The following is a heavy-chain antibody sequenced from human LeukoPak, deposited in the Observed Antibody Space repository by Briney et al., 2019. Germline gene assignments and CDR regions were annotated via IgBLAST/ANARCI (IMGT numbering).Heavy chain of an antibody. CDR2: ISWDGGST. CDR1: GFTFDDYT. J-gene: IGHJ6*03. Sequence: GGSLRLSCAASGFTFDDYTMHWVRQAPGKGLEWVSLISWDGGSTYYADSVKGRFTISRDNSKNSLYLQMNSLRTEDTALYYCAKEGKYQLPNNYYYYYVDVWGKGTTVTVSS. D-gene: IGHD2-2*01. CDR3: AKEGKYQLPNNYYYYYVDV. V-gene: IGHV3-43*01.